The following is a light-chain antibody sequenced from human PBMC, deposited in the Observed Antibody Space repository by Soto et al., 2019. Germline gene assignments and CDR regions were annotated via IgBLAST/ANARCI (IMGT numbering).Light chain of an antibody. CDR2: RTS. CDR3: QEYNGRSS. Sequence: EGVTTQSPATLSVSPGERATLSCRASQNVGGDLAWYQQKPDQAPRLLIYRTSTRANGTPVRFSGSGSGTEFTLTISSLQSEDFAVYYCQEYNGRSSFGQGTKVEMK. V-gene: IGKV3-15*01. J-gene: IGKJ1*01. CDR1: QNVGGD.